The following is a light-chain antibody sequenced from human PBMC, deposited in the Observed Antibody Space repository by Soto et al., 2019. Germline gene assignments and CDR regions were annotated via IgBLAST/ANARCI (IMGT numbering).Light chain of an antibody. J-gene: IGLJ3*02. CDR2: RDN. V-gene: IGLV1-44*01. CDR3: ATWEDTVYGLV. Sequence: QSVLTQPPSESGTPGQSVTISCSGSSSNIGSNPVQWYQQFPGTAPKLVIYRDNQRPSGVPDRFSGSKSGTSASLAISGLQSEDEAVYHCATWEDTVYGLVFGGGTKLTVL. CDR1: SSNIGSNP.